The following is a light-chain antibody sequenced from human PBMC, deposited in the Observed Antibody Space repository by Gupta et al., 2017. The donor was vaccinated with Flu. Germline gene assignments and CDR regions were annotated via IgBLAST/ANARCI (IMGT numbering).Light chain of an antibody. V-gene: IGLV1-44*01. J-gene: IGLJ2*01. CDR2: SLN. CDR3: AAWDDSLNGVL. Sequence: QSLLTQPPSASGTPGQRVTISCSGSSSNIGRNTVNWYQQAPGTAPKLLIYSLNQRPSGVPDRFSGSKSGTSASLAISGLQSEDEADYYCAAWDDSLNGVLFGGGTKLTVL. CDR1: SSNIGRNT.